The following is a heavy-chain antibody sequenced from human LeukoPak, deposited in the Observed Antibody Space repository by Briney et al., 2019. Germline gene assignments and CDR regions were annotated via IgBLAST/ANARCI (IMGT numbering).Heavy chain of an antibody. CDR2: IYYSGST. V-gene: IGHV4-59*12. J-gene: IGHJ6*02. CDR1: GGSISSYY. D-gene: IGHD4-17*01. Sequence: PSETLSLTCTVSGGSISSYYWSWIRQPPGKGLEWIGYIYYSGSTNYNPSLKSRVTISVDTSKNQFSLKLSSVTAADTAVYYCARGRFHRRGGHLRPPDYYYGMDVWGQGTTVTVSS. CDR3: ARGRFHRRGGHLRPPDYYYGMDV.